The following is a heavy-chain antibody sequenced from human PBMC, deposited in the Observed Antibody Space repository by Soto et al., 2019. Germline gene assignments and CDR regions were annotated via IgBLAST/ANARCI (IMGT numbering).Heavy chain of an antibody. Sequence: SVKVSCKASGGTFSSYAISWVRQAPGQGLEWMGGINPINGTANYAQKFQGRVTITTDTSATTVYMELNNLKSEGTAVYYCAPSVIVATGTLNWFEPWGQGNLVTVS. CDR2: INPINGTA. CDR1: GGTFSSYA. D-gene: IGHD6-13*01. J-gene: IGHJ5*02. CDR3: APSVIVATGTLNWFEP. V-gene: IGHV1-69*05.